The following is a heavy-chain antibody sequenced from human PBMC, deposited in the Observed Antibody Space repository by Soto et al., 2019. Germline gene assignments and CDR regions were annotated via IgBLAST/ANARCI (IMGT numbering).Heavy chain of an antibody. CDR1: GFAFGTYG. J-gene: IGHJ6*02. CDR2: TSYDGSKK. V-gene: IGHV3-30*03. Sequence: QVQLVESGGGVVQPRRSXRLSCAASGFAFGTYGMHXVRXXXXKGLEWVAVTSYDGSKKYYADSVKGRFTISRDNSNNTVYLQXXXXXXEXXAXXXXXXXXGLXXPHYYGLDVWGQGTTVAVSS. CDR3: XXXXGLXXPHYYGLDV.